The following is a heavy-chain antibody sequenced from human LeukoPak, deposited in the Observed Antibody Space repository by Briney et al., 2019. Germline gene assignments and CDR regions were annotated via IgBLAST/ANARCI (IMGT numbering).Heavy chain of an antibody. CDR1: GGSLTIGYYY. Sequence: SETLSLTCTVSGGSLTIGYYYWTWIRQHPGKGLEWIGYIHPSGSTDYNPSLQSRVTMSLDTSQNQFSLKLTSVTAADTAIYYCARGQDAFQPGYWGQGTLVTVSS. J-gene: IGHJ4*02. V-gene: IGHV4-31*03. CDR3: ARGQDAFQPGY. D-gene: IGHD2-2*01. CDR2: IHPSGST.